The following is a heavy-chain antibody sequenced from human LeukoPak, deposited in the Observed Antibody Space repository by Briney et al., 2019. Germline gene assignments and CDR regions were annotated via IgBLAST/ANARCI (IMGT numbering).Heavy chain of an antibody. J-gene: IGHJ5*02. CDR1: VGTFSSYA. CDR2: IIPIFGTA. D-gene: IGHD6-19*01. Sequence: SVKVSCKASVGTFSSYAISWVRQAPGQGLEWMGGIIPIFGTANYAQKFQGRVTITADESTSTAYMELSSLRSEDTAVYYCARGGLSVAVAGTSFDPWGQGTLVTVSS. V-gene: IGHV1-69*01. CDR3: ARGGLSVAVAGTSFDP.